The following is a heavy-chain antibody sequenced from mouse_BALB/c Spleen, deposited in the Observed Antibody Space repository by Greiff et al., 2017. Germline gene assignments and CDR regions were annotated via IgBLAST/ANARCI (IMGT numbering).Heavy chain of an antibody. CDR3: ARALFGYPYYFDY. V-gene: IGHV3-8*02. CDR2: ISYSGST. Sequence: DVKLQESGPSLVKPSQTLSLTCSVTGDSITSGYWNWIRKFPGNKLEYMGYISYSGSTYYNPSLKSRISITRDTSKNQYYLQLNSVTTEDTATYYCARALFGYPYYFDYWGQGTTLTVSS. J-gene: IGHJ2*01. CDR1: GDSITSGY. D-gene: IGHD2-2*01.